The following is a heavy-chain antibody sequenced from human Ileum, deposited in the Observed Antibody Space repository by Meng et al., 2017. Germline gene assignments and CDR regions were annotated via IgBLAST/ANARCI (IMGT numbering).Heavy chain of an antibody. CDR2: IYPGGSI. Sequence: GQGWVNLSGPLPLTWAVPGGSIKGYVGVSWVPQAQGKGLEWIGEIYPGGSINYNPSLKSRVTISADTSKNQFSLSLDSVTAADTAVYYCVRNDYCSGGTCYPHFDYWGQGTLVTVSS. CDR3: VRNDYCSGGTCYPHFDY. J-gene: IGHJ4*02. CDR1: GGSIKGYVG. V-gene: IGHV4-4*02. D-gene: IGHD2-15*01.